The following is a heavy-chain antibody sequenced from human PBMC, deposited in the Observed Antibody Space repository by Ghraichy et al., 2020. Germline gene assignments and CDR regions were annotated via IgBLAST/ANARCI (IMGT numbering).Heavy chain of an antibody. V-gene: IGHV3-21*01. CDR3: ARETVGAMLYYMDV. CDR1: GFTFSSYS. D-gene: IGHD1-26*01. Sequence: LTCAASGFTFSSYSMNWVRQAPGKGLEWVSSISSSSSYIYYADSVKGRFTISRDNAKNSLYLQMNSLRAEDTAVYYCARETVGAMLYYMDVWGKGTTVTVSS. J-gene: IGHJ6*03. CDR2: ISSSSSYI.